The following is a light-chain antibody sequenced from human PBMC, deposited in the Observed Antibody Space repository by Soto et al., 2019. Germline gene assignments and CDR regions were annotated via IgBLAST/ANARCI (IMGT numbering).Light chain of an antibody. V-gene: IGKV3-20*01. CDR2: GAS. CDR3: QQYHDSPMNT. J-gene: IGKJ2*01. Sequence: VLPQSPDTLSLSPGDRATLSCRASQSVRSTFLAWYQQKPGQAPRLLIYGASNRAAGSPERCSGSASGTEYTLTISRREPSDSAVYYCQQYHDSPMNTFGQGTKLQIK. CDR1: QSVRSTF.